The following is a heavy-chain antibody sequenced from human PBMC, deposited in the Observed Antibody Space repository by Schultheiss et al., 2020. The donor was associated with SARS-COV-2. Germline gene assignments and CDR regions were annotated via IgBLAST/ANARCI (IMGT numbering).Heavy chain of an antibody. J-gene: IGHJ4*02. Sequence: GGSLRLSCAASGFTFSDYFMSWIRKAPGRGLEWVSAISGSGGSTYYADSVKGRFTISRDNSQNTLYLQMDSLRVEDTAVYYCVRDGTTVRGLSDYWGQGTLVTVSS. D-gene: IGHD3-10*01. V-gene: IGHV3-23*01. CDR1: GFTFSDYF. CDR3: VRDGTTVRGLSDY. CDR2: ISGSGGST.